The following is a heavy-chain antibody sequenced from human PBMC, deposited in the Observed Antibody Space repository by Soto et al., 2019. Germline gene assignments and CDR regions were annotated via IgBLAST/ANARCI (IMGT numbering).Heavy chain of an antibody. CDR1: RFTFSDFA. Sequence: DVQLLESGGGLVQPGGSLTLSCAASRFTFSDFAMSWVRQAPGKGLEWVSSIGGGGTDTYYVDSVKGRFTISRDNSKNTLYLQMDSLRDEDTAVYYCAKDAVPYNGKWDWFDSWGQGTLIIVSS. V-gene: IGHV3-23*01. D-gene: IGHD1-20*01. CDR2: IGGGGTDT. CDR3: AKDAVPYNGKWDWFDS. J-gene: IGHJ5*01.